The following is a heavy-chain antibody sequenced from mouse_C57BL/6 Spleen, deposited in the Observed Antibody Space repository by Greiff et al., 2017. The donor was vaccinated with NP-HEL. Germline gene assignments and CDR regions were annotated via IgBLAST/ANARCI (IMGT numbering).Heavy chain of an antibody. CDR1: GYTFTSYW. Sequence: QVQLKQPGAELVRPGSSVKLSCKASGYTFTSYWMHWVQQRPIQGLEWIGNIDTSDSETHTNQKFKDKATLTVDQSSSTASMQLSSLTSENSAVYYCARADGNYYFDYWGQGTTLTVSS. CDR2: IDTSDSET. CDR3: ARADGNYYFDY. J-gene: IGHJ2*01. V-gene: IGHV1-52*01. D-gene: IGHD2-1*01.